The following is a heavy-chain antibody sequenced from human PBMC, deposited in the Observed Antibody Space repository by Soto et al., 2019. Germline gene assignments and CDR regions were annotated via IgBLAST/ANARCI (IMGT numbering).Heavy chain of an antibody. J-gene: IGHJ5*02. V-gene: IGHV3-53*01. CDR2: IFSGDNT. Sequence: EVQLVESGGGLIQPRGSLRLSCAASGFTVSGNYITWVRQAPGKGLEWVSVIFSGDNTYYSDSVKGRFTISRDNSKNTVYLHMNRLRGDDTAVYFCATGLTLPVRPSFDTWGQGTLLSVSS. CDR3: ATGLTLPVRPSFDT. CDR1: GFTVSGNY. D-gene: IGHD2-21*02.